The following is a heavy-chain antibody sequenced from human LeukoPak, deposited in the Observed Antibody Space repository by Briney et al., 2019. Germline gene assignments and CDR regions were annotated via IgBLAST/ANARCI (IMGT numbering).Heavy chain of an antibody. CDR3: ARVGGEGVSSHLGGAWFGELLYDYYYYYMDV. V-gene: IGHV3-11*04. J-gene: IGHJ6*03. Sequence: PGGSLRLSCAASGFTFSDYYMSWIRQAPGKGLEWVSYISSRGSAIYYADSVKVRFTISRDNAKNSLYLQMNSLRAEDTAVYYCARVGGEGVSSHLGGAWFGELLYDYYYYYMDVWGKGTTVTVSS. CDR2: ISSRGSAI. CDR1: GFTFSDYY. D-gene: IGHD3-10*01.